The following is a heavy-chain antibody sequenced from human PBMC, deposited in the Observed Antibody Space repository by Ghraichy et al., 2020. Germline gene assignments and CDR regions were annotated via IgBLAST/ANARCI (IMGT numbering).Heavy chain of an antibody. J-gene: IGHJ4*02. V-gene: IGHV6-1*01. CDR2: TYYRSKWYN. Sequence: SQTLSLTCAISGDSVSSNSAAWNWIRPSPSRGLEWLGRTYYRSKWYNDYAVSVKSRITINPDTSKNQFSLQLNSVTPEDTAVYYCARAGIAAAGPHFDYWGQVTLVTVCS. D-gene: IGHD6-13*01. CDR3: ARAGIAAAGPHFDY. CDR1: GDSVSSNSAA.